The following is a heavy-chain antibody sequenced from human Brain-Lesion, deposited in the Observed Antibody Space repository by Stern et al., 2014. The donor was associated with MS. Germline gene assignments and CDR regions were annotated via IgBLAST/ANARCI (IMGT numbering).Heavy chain of an antibody. J-gene: IGHJ6*02. D-gene: IGHD3-3*01. CDR3: ARAQRGITIFGVVTDYYYLGMDV. CDR2: INPNTGGT. CDR1: GYIFTGYY. V-gene: IGHV1-2*02. Sequence: QVQLVQSGAEVKKPGASVKVSCKTSGYIFTGYYIHWVRKAPGQGLGWMAWINPNTGGTKYAQKFHGRVTMSRDTTISTAIVELSSLTSDDTAVYYCARAQRGITIFGVVTDYYYLGMDVWGQGTTVTVSS.